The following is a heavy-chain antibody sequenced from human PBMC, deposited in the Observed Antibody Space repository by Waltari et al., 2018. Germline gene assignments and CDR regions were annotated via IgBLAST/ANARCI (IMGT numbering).Heavy chain of an antibody. D-gene: IGHD3-3*01. CDR2: ISGDGTT. CDR1: GXTFNSXW. Sequence: EVHLVESGGGLVQPGGSLRLSXAASGXTFNSXWMHWVRQAPGKGPLWVARISGDGTTHXADSVKGRXTISXDNXKNTVXLXMNSLSAXXXATYXCARASIFRXXGNTFDSXGQGNLVTVXS. V-gene: IGHV3-74*01. CDR3: ARASIFRXXGNTFDS. J-gene: IGHJ4*02.